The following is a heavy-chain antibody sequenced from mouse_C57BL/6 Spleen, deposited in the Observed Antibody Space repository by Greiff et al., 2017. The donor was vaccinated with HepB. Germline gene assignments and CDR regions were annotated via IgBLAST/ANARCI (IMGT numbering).Heavy chain of an antibody. CDR1: GYAFSSYW. Sequence: QVQLQQSGAELVKPGASVKISCKASGYAFSSYWMNWVKQRPGKGLEWIGQIYPGDGDTNYNGKFKGKATLTADKSSSTAYMQLSSLTSEDSAVYFCATGYDGYYFDYWGQGTTLTVSS. CDR3: ATGYDGYYFDY. V-gene: IGHV1-80*01. CDR2: IYPGDGDT. J-gene: IGHJ2*01. D-gene: IGHD2-2*01.